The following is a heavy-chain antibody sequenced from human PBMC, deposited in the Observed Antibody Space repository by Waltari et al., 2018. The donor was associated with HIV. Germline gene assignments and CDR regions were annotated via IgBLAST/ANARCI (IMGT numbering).Heavy chain of an antibody. J-gene: IGHJ4*02. CDR1: GFTISTYS. V-gene: IGHV3-30*01. D-gene: IGHD6-13*01. Sequence: QVQLVESGGGVVQSGRSLSIACAASGFTISTYSMHWVRQAPGRGLEWVAVISYDGSNKYYADSVKGRFTISRDNSKNTLYLQMNSLRAEDTAVYFCASALRIVAANDYWGQGTLVTVSS. CDR2: ISYDGSNK. CDR3: ASALRIVAANDY.